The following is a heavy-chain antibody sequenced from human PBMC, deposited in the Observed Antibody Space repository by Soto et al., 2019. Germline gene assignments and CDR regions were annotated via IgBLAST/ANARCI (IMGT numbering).Heavy chain of an antibody. CDR3: ARGGRLRHFDY. CDR1: GFIFSSYA. D-gene: IGHD5-12*01. Sequence: QVQLVESGGGVVQPGRSLRLSCAASGFIFSSYAIHWVRQAPGKGLEWVALISYDGSNKYYADSVKGRFTISRDNSKNTLYLQMNSLIAEDTAVYYCARGGRLRHFDYWGQGTLVTVSS. V-gene: IGHV3-30-3*01. J-gene: IGHJ4*02. CDR2: ISYDGSNK.